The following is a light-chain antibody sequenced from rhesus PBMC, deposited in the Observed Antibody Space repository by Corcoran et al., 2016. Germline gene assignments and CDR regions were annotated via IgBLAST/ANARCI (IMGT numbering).Light chain of an antibody. V-gene: IGKV1-21*01. Sequence: DIQMTQSPSSLSASVGDRVTITCRASQGISSWIAWYQQKPGKAPKLLIYKASSLQSGVPSRFSGSGAGTDFTLPISSLQPEDFAAYYCQQYNSAPPTFGQGTKVEIK. CDR3: QQYNSAPPT. CDR1: QGISSW. CDR2: KAS. J-gene: IGKJ1*01.